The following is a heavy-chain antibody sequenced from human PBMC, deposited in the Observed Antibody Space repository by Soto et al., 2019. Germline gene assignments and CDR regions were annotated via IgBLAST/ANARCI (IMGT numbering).Heavy chain of an antibody. V-gene: IGHV3-20*04. CDR1: GFIFDDYG. CDR3: VRGWRWFDP. D-gene: IGHD2-15*01. J-gene: IGHJ5*02. CDR2: IHWNGGNT. Sequence: EVQLVESGGGVVRPGGSLRLSCAASGFIFDDYGMSWVRQAPGKGLEWVSGIHWNGGNTGYADSVRGRFTISRHNAKNSLYLQMNSLGAEDTALYYCVRGWRWFDPWGQGTLVTVSS.